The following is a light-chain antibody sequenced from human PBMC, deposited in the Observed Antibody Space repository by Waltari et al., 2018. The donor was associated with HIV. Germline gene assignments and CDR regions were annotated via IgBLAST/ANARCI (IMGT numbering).Light chain of an antibody. CDR3: HQSYNSPLT. CDR2: EAS. Sequence: DIQMTQSPSSLSASVGDRVTMTCRASQTIGGHLSWYQQKPGRAPKLLIYEASTLESGVPSRFTGSGSGTEFTLTISSLQPEDFAIYWCHQSYNSPLTFGGGTRVELK. V-gene: IGKV1-39*01. J-gene: IGKJ4*01. CDR1: QTIGGH.